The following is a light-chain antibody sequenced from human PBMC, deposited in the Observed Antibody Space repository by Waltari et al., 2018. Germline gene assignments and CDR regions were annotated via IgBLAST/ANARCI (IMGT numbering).Light chain of an antibody. J-gene: IGLJ3*02. V-gene: IGLV3-1*01. Sequence: SYELTQPPSVSVAPGQTASIPCSGDILGRKYASWYQHKAGQSPLLVIYQDINRPPGIPERFSGSKSGNTATLTISGTQAMDDADYYCQALGSNRWVFGGGTKLTVL. CDR3: QALGSNRWV. CDR1: ILGRKY. CDR2: QDI.